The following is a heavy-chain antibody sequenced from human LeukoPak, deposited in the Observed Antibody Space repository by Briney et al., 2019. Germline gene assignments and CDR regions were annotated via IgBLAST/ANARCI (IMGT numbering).Heavy chain of an antibody. CDR1: GFTFSSYS. CDR3: ARGYYDILTGYYPDY. Sequence: PGGSLRLSCAASGFTFSSYSMNWVRQAPGKGLEWVSSISSSSSYIYYADSVKGRFTISRDNDKNSLYLQMNSLRAEDTAVYYCARGYYDILTGYYPDYWGQGTLVTVSS. CDR2: ISSSSSYI. J-gene: IGHJ4*02. V-gene: IGHV3-21*01. D-gene: IGHD3-9*01.